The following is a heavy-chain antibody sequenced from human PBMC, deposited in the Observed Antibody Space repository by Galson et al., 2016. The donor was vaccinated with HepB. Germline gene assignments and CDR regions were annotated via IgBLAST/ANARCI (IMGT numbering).Heavy chain of an antibody. CDR1: GFTFRTYD. Sequence: SLRLSCAASGFTFRTYDMSWVRQAPGKGLEWVSYISSRSSYIYYADSVKGRFTNSRDNAKNSLYLQMNSLRPEDTAVYYCARDLGGPGGDFDYWGQGTLVTVSS. CDR2: ISSRSSYI. D-gene: IGHD3-10*01. V-gene: IGHV3-21*06. J-gene: IGHJ4*02. CDR3: ARDLGGPGGDFDY.